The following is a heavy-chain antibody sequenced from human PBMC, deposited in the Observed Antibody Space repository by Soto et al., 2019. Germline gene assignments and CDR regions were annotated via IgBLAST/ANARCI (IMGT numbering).Heavy chain of an antibody. CDR3: ARYRREAVAGYTLDN. D-gene: IGHD6-13*01. CDR1: GSSISSNY. V-gene: IGHV4-59*01. Sequence: SETLSLTRTVSGSSISSNYWTWIRQPPGKGLEWIGYVYNSGSTNYNPSLKSRVTISEDTSKSQFSLKVNSMTAADTAVYYCARYRREAVAGYTLDNWGQGILVTVSS. CDR2: VYNSGST. J-gene: IGHJ4*02.